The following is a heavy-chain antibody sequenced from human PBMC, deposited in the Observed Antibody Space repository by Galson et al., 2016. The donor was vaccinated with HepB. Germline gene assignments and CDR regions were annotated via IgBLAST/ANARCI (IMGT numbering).Heavy chain of an antibody. CDR2: VKSSRTYT. Sequence: SLRLSCAASGFTFSDYDMSWIRQAPGKGLEWISYVKSSRTYTTYADSVEGRFTISRDNAKNSLYLQINSLRAEDTAVYYCARYDEQDYYFDSWGQGTLVTVSS. CDR3: ARYDEQDYYFDS. J-gene: IGHJ4*02. V-gene: IGHV3-11*03. CDR1: GFTFSDYD. D-gene: IGHD3-16*01.